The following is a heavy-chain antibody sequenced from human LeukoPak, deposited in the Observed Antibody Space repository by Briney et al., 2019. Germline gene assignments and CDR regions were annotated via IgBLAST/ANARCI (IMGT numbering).Heavy chain of an antibody. Sequence: ASVKVSCKASGYTFTSYYMHWVRQAPGQGLEWMGIINPSGGSTSYAQKFQGRVTMTRDTSTSTVYMELSSLRSEDTAVYYCARGEISYGGNSLDFDYWGQGTLVTVSS. CDR2: INPSGGST. J-gene: IGHJ4*02. CDR3: ARGEISYGGNSLDFDY. CDR1: GYTFTSYY. V-gene: IGHV1-46*01. D-gene: IGHD4-23*01.